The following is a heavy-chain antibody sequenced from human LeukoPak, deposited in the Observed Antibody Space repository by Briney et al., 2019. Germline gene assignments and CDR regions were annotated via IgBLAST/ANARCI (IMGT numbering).Heavy chain of an antibody. CDR1: EFTVSSNY. D-gene: IGHD6-19*01. Sequence: SGGSLRLSCAASEFTVSSNYMTWVRQAPGKGLEWVSIIYSTGGKYYADSVKGRFTISRDNSKHTLYLQMNSLRAEDTAVYYCARGSDGWFAFDYWGQGTLVTVSS. J-gene: IGHJ4*02. CDR2: IYSTGGK. CDR3: ARGSDGWFAFDY. V-gene: IGHV3-66*01.